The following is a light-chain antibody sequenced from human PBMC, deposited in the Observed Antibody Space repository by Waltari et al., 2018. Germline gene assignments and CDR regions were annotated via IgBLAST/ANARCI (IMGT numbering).Light chain of an antibody. CDR3: YSSDSTGLRV. CDR2: EDT. Sequence: SYELTQTPSVSVSPGQTARITCSGHEFPRKYAYWFQQNSGQAPRLVIYEDTKRPAGIPGSFSGSSSGTVATLTITGAQVDDEADYYCYSSDSTGLRVFGGGTTVVVL. CDR1: EFPRKY. J-gene: IGLJ1*01. V-gene: IGLV3-10*01.